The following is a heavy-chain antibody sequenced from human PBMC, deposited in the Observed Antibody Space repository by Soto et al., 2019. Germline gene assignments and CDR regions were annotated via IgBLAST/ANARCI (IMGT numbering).Heavy chain of an antibody. J-gene: IGHJ5*02. D-gene: IGHD3-22*01. Sequence: PSETLALTCPFAGSSISSGYCWCWVRQPPVKGLEWIGTLYHGGSTYYNPSLNSRVTLSIDMTNNHVSLILNSVTAADTAVYYCARVGPWVPYYYASSPYNFENWFDPWGQGTLVTVSS. V-gene: IGHV4-38-2*02. CDR1: GSSISSGYC. CDR3: ARVGPWVPYYYASSPYNFENWFDP. CDR2: LYHGGST.